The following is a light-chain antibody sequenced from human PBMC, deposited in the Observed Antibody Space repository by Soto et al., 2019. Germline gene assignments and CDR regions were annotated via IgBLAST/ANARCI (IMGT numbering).Light chain of an antibody. CDR3: QYYDSSLSGSV. CDR2: GNS. J-gene: IGLJ3*02. CDR1: SSNIGAGYD. Sequence: QSVLTQPPSVSGAPGQRVTISCTGSSSNIGAGYDVHWYQQLPGTAPKLLIYGNSIRPSGVPDRFSGSKSGTSASLAITGLQAEDEADYYCQYYDSSLSGSVFGGGTKLTVL. V-gene: IGLV1-40*01.